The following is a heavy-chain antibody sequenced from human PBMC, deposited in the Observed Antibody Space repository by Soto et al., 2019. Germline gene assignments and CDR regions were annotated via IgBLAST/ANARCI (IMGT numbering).Heavy chain of an antibody. D-gene: IGHD4-17*01. CDR3: ARDVLWSWQNDYGEDY. V-gene: IGHV1-18*01. CDR1: GYTFTSYG. Sequence: QVQLVQSGAEVMKPGASVKVSCKASGYTFTSYGISWVRQAPGQGLEWMGWISTSSDDTHYAENFQGRVTMTTDTSTSTAYMELRSLRSDDTALYYCARDVLWSWQNDYGEDYWGQGTLVTVSS. J-gene: IGHJ4*02. CDR2: ISTSSDDT.